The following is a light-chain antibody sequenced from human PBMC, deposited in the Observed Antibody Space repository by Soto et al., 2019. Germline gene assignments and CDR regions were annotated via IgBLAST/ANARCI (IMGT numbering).Light chain of an antibody. J-gene: IGLJ3*02. V-gene: IGLV1-40*01. CDR2: RNT. CDR1: SSNIGAGYD. Sequence: QSVLTQPPSVSGAPGQRVTISCTGSSSNIGAGYDVHWYQQLPGTAPKLLIYRNTNRPSGVPDRFSGSKSGTSASLAITGLQAEDEADYYCQSYDSSLSGSVFGGGTNSPS. CDR3: QSYDSSLSGSV.